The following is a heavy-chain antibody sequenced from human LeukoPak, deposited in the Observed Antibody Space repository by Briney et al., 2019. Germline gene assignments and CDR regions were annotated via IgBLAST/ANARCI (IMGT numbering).Heavy chain of an antibody. V-gene: IGHV4-34*01. CDR1: GGSFSGYY. CDR2: INHSGST. D-gene: IGHD6-13*01. Sequence: PSETLSLTGAVYGGSFSGYYWSWIPQPPGKGLEWSGEINHSGSTNDNPSLKSRVTISVDTTKNQLPLKLSAVTAAHTAVYYCARGGGGSSWYVALDYWGQGTLVTVSS. J-gene: IGHJ4*02. CDR3: ARGGGGSSWYVALDY.